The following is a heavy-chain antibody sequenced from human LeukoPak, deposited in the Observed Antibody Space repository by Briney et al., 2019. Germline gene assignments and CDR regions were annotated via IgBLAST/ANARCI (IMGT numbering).Heavy chain of an antibody. Sequence: GGSLRLSCAASGFTFSSYEMNWVRQAPGKGLEWVSYISSSGSTIYYADSVKGRFTISRDNAKNSLYLQMNSLRAEDTAVYYCAREQEVDDSSGYYAYYYYYGMDVWGQGTTVTVSS. CDR3: AREQEVDDSSGYYAYYYYYGMDV. V-gene: IGHV3-48*03. D-gene: IGHD3-22*01. CDR1: GFTFSSYE. CDR2: ISSSGSTI. J-gene: IGHJ6*02.